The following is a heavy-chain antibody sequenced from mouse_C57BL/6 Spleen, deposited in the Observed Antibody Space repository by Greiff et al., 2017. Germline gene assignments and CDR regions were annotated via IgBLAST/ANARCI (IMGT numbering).Heavy chain of an antibody. CDR1: GYTFTSYW. CDR2: IDPSDSYT. V-gene: IGHV1-69*01. D-gene: IGHD1-1*01. J-gene: IGHJ2*01. Sequence: QVQLQQPGAELVMPGASVKLSCKASGYTFTSYWMHWVKQRPGQGLEWIGEIDPSDSYTNYNQKFKGKSTLTVDKSSSTAYMQLSSLTSEDSAVYYCARSRVNTTVVEDFDYWGQGTTLTVSS. CDR3: ARSRVNTTVVEDFDY.